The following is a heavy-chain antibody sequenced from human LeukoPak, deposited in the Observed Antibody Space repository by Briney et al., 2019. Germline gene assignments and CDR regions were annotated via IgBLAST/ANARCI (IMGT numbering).Heavy chain of an antibody. J-gene: IGHJ4*02. CDR2: FDPEDGET. D-gene: IGHD6-19*01. CDR3: ATADPTQWMVRVYDY. CDR1: GYTLTELS. V-gene: IGHV1-24*01. Sequence: ASVKVSCKVSGYTLTELSMHWVRQAPGKGLEWMGGFDPEDGETIYAQKFQGRVTMTEDTSTDTAYMELSSLRSEDTAVYYCATADPTQWMVRVYDYWGQGTLVTVSS.